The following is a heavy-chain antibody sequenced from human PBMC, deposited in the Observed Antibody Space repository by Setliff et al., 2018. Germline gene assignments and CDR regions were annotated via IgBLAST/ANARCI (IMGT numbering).Heavy chain of an antibody. V-gene: IGHV7-4-1*02. CDR2: INTNTGNP. D-gene: IGHD6-6*01. Sequence: ASVKVSCKASGYTYTSYAMNWVRQAPGQGLEWMGWINTNTGNPTYAQGFTGRFVFSLGTSVSTAYLQISSLKAEDTAVYYCTSSSSPRGGAFDIWGQGTMVTVSS. CDR1: GYTYTSYA. CDR3: TSSSSPRGGAFDI. J-gene: IGHJ3*02.